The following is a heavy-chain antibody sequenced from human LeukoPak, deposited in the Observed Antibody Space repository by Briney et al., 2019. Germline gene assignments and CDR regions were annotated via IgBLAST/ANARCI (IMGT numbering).Heavy chain of an antibody. CDR1: GYTFNIYW. CDR3: ARLSGGSSLRNDAFHI. J-gene: IGHJ3*02. CDR2: VYPDDSQT. V-gene: IGHV5-51*01. Sequence: GESLKISCKRSGYTFNIYWIAWVRQMPGKGLEWIGIVYPDDSQTRYSSSFQGQFIIAADKSISTVYLQWSSLEASDTDMYYCARLSGGSSLRNDAFHIWGQGTMVIVSS. D-gene: IGHD1-26*01.